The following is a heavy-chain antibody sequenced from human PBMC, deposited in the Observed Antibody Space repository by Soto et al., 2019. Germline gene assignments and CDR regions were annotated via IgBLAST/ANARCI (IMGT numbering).Heavy chain of an antibody. CDR2: TSGSGVTT. V-gene: IGHV3-23*01. CDR3: ARVHTSGWFADS. J-gene: IGHJ4*02. D-gene: IGHD6-19*01. CDR1: GFIFGDYA. Sequence: GGSLRLSCGAPGFIFGDYAMMWVRQTPGKGLEWVSATSGSGVTTYYADSVKGRFTISRDNSKNTLYLQMNSLRADDTALYYCARVHTSGWFADSWGQGTRVTVSS.